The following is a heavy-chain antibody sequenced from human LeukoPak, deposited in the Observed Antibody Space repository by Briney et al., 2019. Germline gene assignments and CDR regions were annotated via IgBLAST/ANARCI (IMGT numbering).Heavy chain of an antibody. D-gene: IGHD6-13*01. Sequence: SQTLSLTCAVSGGSISSGGLSWSWIRQPPEKGLEWIGYIYHSGSTYYNPSLKSRVTISVDRSKNQFSLKLTSVTAADTAVYYCASRGYSSSWSPFDYWGQGTLVTVAS. CDR3: ASRGYSSSWSPFDY. J-gene: IGHJ4*02. CDR2: IYHSGST. V-gene: IGHV4-30-2*01. CDR1: GGSISSGGLS.